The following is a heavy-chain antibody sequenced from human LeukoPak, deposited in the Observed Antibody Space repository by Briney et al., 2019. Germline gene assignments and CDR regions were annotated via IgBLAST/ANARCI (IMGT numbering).Heavy chain of an antibody. CDR3: ARDDCGDTCYPGGY. V-gene: IGHV1-3*01. J-gene: IGHJ4*02. Sequence: GASVEVSCTASGYIFTKYVVHWVRQAPGQRPEWMGWIKAGNGDTKYSQSFQDRLTITRDTSASTVYMELSSLTSEDTALYYCARDDCGDTCYPGGYWGQGTLVTVSS. CDR2: IKAGNGDT. D-gene: IGHD2-21*01. CDR1: GYIFTKYV.